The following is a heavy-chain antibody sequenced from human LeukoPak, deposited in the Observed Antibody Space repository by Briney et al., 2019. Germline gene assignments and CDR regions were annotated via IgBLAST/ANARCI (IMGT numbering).Heavy chain of an antibody. D-gene: IGHD3-10*01. CDR2: IKQDGSEE. V-gene: IGHV3-7*01. J-gene: IGHJ4*02. Sequence: PAGGSLRLSCAASGFTSSNYWMSWVRQAPGKGLEWVANIKQDGSEEYYVGSVKGRFTISRDNAKNSLYLQMNSLRAEDTAVYYCATNRWFGEPDYWGQGTLVTVSS. CDR1: GFTSSNYW. CDR3: ATNRWFGEPDY.